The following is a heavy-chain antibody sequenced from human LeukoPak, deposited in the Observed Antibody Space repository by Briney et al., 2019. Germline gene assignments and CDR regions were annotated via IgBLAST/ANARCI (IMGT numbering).Heavy chain of an antibody. CDR1: GFTFTTYS. J-gene: IGHJ4*02. CDR2: ISSGSSAI. D-gene: IGHD4-17*01. V-gene: IGHV3-21*01. CDR3: ARGHTAVTRHFDF. Sequence: GGSLRLSCEASGFTFTTYSMTWVRQAPGKGLEWVSIISSGSSAIFSADALKGRFTISRDDGKNLLYLDMNSLRAEDTAVYYCARGHTAVTRHFDFWGQGALVTVSS.